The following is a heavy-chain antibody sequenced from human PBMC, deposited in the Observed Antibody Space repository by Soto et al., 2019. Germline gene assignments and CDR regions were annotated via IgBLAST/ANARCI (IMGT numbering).Heavy chain of an antibody. V-gene: IGHV4-34*01. CDR3: ARGRTGTAFDY. D-gene: IGHD1-7*01. CDR1: GGSFSGYY. J-gene: IGHJ4*02. CDR2: INHSGST. Sequence: SETLSLTCAVYGGSFSGYYWSWIRQPPGKGLEWIGEINHSGSTNYNPSLKSRVTISVDTSKSQFSLKLSSVTAADTAVYYCARGRTGTAFDYWGQGTLVTVSS.